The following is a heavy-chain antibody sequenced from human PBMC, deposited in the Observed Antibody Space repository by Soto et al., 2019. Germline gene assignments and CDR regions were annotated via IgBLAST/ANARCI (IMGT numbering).Heavy chain of an antibody. CDR3: ARDLEEKLWDYYYYYGMDV. Sequence: ASVKVSCKASGYTFTSYGISWVRQAPGQGLEWMGWISAYNGNTNYAQKLQGRVTMTTDTYTSTAYMELRSLRSDDTAVYYCARDLEEKLWDYYYYYGMDVWGQGTTVTVSS. CDR2: ISAYNGNT. D-gene: IGHD1-1*01. J-gene: IGHJ6*02. V-gene: IGHV1-18*01. CDR1: GYTFTSYG.